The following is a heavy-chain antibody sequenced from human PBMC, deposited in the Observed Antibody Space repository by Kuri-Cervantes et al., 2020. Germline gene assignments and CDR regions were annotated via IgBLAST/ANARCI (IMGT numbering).Heavy chain of an antibody. J-gene: IGHJ3*02. Sequence: GSLRLSCSVSGGSISSYYWSWIRQPPGKGLEWIGYVYDGRSSNSNPSLKSRVTISIDKSKNQFSLKLRPVAAADTAVYYCATDANASGWTNDAFDIWGQGTMVTVSS. D-gene: IGHD6-19*01. CDR3: ATDANASGWTNDAFDI. CDR1: GGSISSYY. CDR2: VYDGRSS. V-gene: IGHV4-59*03.